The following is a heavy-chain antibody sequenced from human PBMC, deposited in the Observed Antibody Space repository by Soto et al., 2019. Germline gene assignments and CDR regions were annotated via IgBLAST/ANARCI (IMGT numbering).Heavy chain of an antibody. J-gene: IGHJ6*02. Sequence: GGSLRLSCAASGFTVSSNYMSWVRQAPGKGLEWVSVIYSGGSTYYADSVKGRFTISRDNSKNTLYLQMNSLRAEDTAVYYCARAYTGRVAARPNLYYYYYYGMDVWGQGTTVTVSS. V-gene: IGHV3-53*05. CDR2: IYSGGST. D-gene: IGHD6-6*01. CDR3: ARAYTGRVAARPNLYYYYYYGMDV. CDR1: GFTVSSNY.